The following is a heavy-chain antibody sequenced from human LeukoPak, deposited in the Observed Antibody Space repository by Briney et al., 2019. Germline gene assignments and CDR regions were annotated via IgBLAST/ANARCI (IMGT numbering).Heavy chain of an antibody. CDR3: ARGGYDSGSYYKGPLYYFDY. CDR2: IYSGGAT. CDR1: GFTVSSNY. V-gene: IGHV3-53*01. D-gene: IGHD3-10*01. Sequence: GGSLRLSCAASGFTVSSNYMSWVRQAPGKGLEWVSVIYSGGATYYTDSVKGRFTISRDNSKNTLYLQMNGLRAEDTAVYYCARGGYDSGSYYKGPLYYFDYWGQGTLVTVSS. J-gene: IGHJ4*02.